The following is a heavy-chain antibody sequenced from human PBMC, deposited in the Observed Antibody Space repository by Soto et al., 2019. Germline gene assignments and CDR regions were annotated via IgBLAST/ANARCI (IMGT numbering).Heavy chain of an antibody. V-gene: IGHV5-10-1*01. Sequence: PXESLKISCKGCGYSFTSYWISWVRQMPGKGLEWMGRIDPSDSYTNYSPSFQGHVTISADKSISTAYLQWSSLKASDTAMYYCARESIAVAAGHYYYYGMDVWGQGTTVTVSS. D-gene: IGHD6-19*01. J-gene: IGHJ6*02. CDR3: ARESIAVAAGHYYYYGMDV. CDR1: GYSFTSYW. CDR2: IDPSDSYT.